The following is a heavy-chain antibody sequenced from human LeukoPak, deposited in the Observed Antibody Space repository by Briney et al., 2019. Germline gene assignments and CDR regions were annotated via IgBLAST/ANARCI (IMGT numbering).Heavy chain of an antibody. D-gene: IGHD5-12*01. V-gene: IGHV1-46*01. CDR1: GYTFTSYY. CDR3: ARIPQWLLEYYMDV. J-gene: IGHJ6*03. Sequence: ASVKVSCKASGYTFTSYYMHWVRQAPGQGLEWMGIINPSGGSTSYAQKFQGRVTMTIDTSTSTAYMELRSLRSDDTAVYYCARIPQWLLEYYMDVWGKGTTVTISS. CDR2: INPSGGST.